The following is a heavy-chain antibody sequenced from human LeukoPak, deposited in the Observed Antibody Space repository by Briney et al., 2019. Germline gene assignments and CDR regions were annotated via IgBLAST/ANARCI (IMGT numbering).Heavy chain of an antibody. D-gene: IGHD6-6*01. Sequence: SETLSLTCTVSGGSISSSSYYWGWIRQPPGKGLEWIGSIYYSGSTYYNPSLKSRVTISVDTSKNQFSLKLSSVTAADTAVYYCAMHSSSSVVDWFDPWGQGTLVTVSS. CDR2: IYYSGST. V-gene: IGHV4-39*01. J-gene: IGHJ5*02. CDR1: GGSISSSSYY. CDR3: AMHSSSSVVDWFDP.